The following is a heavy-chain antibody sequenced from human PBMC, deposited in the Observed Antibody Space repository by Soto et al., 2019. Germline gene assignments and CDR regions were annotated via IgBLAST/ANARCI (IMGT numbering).Heavy chain of an antibody. CDR2: IYYSGNT. J-gene: IGHJ6*02. CDR1: GXSLSSTNHY. Sequence: XTLSLPSIVSGXSLSSTNHYWGWIRQPPGKGLEWIGSIYYSGNTYYNQSVKIRVTISVDTSKKQISLKLSSVTATDTAVYFCARQPLVRGVLSDMDVWGQGTTGTVSS. V-gene: IGHV4-39*01. CDR3: ARQPLVRGVLSDMDV. D-gene: IGHD3-10*01.